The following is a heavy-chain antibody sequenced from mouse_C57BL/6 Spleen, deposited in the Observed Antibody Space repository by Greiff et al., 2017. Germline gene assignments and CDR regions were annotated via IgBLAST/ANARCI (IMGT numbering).Heavy chain of an antibody. CDR2: ISSGSGTI. J-gene: IGHJ1*03. CDR3: ARDYGSSYWYFDV. V-gene: IGHV5-17*01. Sequence: EVQGVESGGGLVKPGGSLKLSCAASGFPFRDYGMHWVRPAPGKGLEWVSYISSGSGTIYYADTVKGRFTISRNNAQNTLFLQMTRLRPEDTAMYYCARDYGSSYWYFDVWGTGTTVTVSS. D-gene: IGHD1-1*01. CDR1: GFPFRDYG.